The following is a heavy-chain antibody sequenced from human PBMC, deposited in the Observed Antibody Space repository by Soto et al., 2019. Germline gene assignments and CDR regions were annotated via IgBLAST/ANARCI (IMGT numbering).Heavy chain of an antibody. J-gene: IGHJ4*02. CDR1: GFTFSSYW. CDR2: IKQDGSEK. CDR3: ARDHPLWFGESYYFDY. V-gene: IGHV3-7*01. D-gene: IGHD3-10*01. Sequence: GGSLRLSCAASGFTFSSYWISWVRQAPGKGLEWVANIKQDGSEKYYVDSVKGRFTISRDNAKNSLYLQMNSLRAEDTAVYYCARDHPLWFGESYYFDYWGQGTLVTVSS.